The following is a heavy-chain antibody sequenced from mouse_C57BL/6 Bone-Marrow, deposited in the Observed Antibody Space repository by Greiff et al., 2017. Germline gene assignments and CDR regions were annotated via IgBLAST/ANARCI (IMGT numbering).Heavy chain of an antibody. V-gene: IGHV1-54*01. D-gene: IGHD2-1*01. CDR1: GYAFTHYL. CDR2: INPGSGGT. CDR3: ARSYYGNYVDY. Sequence: QVQLKESGAELVRPGTSVKVSCKASGYAFTHYLIEWVKQRPGQGLEWIGVINPGSGGTNYNEKFKGKATLTADKSSSTAYMQLSSLTYEDSAVYYCARSYYGNYVDYWGQGTTLTVSS. J-gene: IGHJ2*01.